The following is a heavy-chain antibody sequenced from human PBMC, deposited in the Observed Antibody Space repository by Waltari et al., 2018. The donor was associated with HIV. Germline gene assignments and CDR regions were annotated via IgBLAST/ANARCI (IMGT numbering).Heavy chain of an antibody. V-gene: IGHV5-51*01. CDR1: GSKLTTFW. Sequence: EVQLVQSRKEIKKPGESLTISCKGSGSKLTTFWIVWVRQLPGKGLEWMGIINPVNADTRYSRTSHGQVTISAEMSVTTAYLHWRILKATDTAKYYCVVGPHYFDGPEGRGRLDYFQNWGQGTLVTVSS. CDR2: INPVNADT. CDR3: VVGPHYFDGPEGRGRLDYFQN. J-gene: IGHJ1*01. D-gene: IGHD3-9*01.